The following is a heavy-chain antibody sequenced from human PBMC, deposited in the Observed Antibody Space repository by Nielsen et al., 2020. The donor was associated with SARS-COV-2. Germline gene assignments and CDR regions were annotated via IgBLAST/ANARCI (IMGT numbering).Heavy chain of an antibody. D-gene: IGHD2-15*01. Sequence: WLRQPPGKGLEWVSSISSSSSYIYYADSVKGRFTISRDNAKNTLYLQMNSLRAEDTAVYYCARDTIRYCSGGSCYEDYYYGMDVWGQGTTVTVSS. CDR3: ARDTIRYCSGGSCYEDYYYGMDV. CDR2: ISSSSSYI. V-gene: IGHV3-21*01. J-gene: IGHJ6*02.